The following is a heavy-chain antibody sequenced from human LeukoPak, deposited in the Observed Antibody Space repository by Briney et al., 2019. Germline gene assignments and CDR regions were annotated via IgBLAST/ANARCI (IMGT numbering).Heavy chain of an antibody. J-gene: IGHJ6*03. CDR3: ARGRVSSSTWYSTYYYYFYMDV. CDR2: IYYSGST. Sequence: SETLSLTCTVSGGSIISYYWSWIRQPPGKGLEWIGYIYYSGSTNYNPSLKSRVTISVDTYKNQFSLKLSSATAADTAVYFCARGRVSSSTWYSTYYYYFYMDVWGKGTTVTVSS. CDR1: GGSIISYY. V-gene: IGHV4-59*01. D-gene: IGHD6-13*01.